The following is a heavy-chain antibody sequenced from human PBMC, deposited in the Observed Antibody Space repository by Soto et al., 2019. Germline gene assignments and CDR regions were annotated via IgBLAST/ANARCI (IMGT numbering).Heavy chain of an antibody. V-gene: IGHV1-18*01. CDR3: ARGRYGDY. D-gene: IGHD1-1*01. J-gene: IGHJ4*02. CDR1: GYTFTSYG. CDR2: ISAHNGNT. Sequence: QVHLVQSGAEVKKPGASVKVSCKASGYTFTSYGITWVRQAPGQGLEWMGWISAHNGNTDYAQKLQGRVLVTRDTSTSKASMELRSLGSDDTAVYYCARGRYGDYWGQGALVTVSS.